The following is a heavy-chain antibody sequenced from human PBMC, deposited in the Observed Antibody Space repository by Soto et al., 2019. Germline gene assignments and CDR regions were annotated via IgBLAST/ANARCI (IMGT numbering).Heavy chain of an antibody. D-gene: IGHD6-6*01. Sequence: GGSLRLSCVASGFTFSSSAMTWVRQAPGEGLEWVSVVDGSGSSQFYIDSVKGRFTISRDNPKNTLYLQMNSLRVEDTAVYYCARDIAVRRLDYWGQGTLVTVS. J-gene: IGHJ4*02. V-gene: IGHV3-23*01. CDR3: ARDIAVRRLDY. CDR1: GFTFSSSA. CDR2: VDGSGSSQ.